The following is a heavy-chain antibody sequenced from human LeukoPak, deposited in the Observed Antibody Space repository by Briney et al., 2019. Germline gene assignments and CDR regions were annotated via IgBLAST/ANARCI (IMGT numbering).Heavy chain of an antibody. D-gene: IGHD3-10*01. CDR3: ARVVPEGFGELLAYNWFDP. Sequence: SGTLSLTCAVSGGSISSSNWWSWVRQPPGKGLEWIGEIYHSGSTNYNPSLKSRVTISVDKSKNQFSLKLSSVTAADTAVYYCARVVPEGFGELLAYNWFDPWGQGTLVTVSS. V-gene: IGHV4-4*02. J-gene: IGHJ5*02. CDR2: IYHSGST. CDR1: GGSISSSNW.